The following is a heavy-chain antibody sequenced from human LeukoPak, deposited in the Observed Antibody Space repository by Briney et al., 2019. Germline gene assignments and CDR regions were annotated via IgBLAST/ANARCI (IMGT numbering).Heavy chain of an antibody. CDR2: IFYSGST. CDR3: ARDQCSGGSCYSDDWFDP. D-gene: IGHD2-15*01. V-gene: IGHV4-39*07. CDR1: SGSISTSNYY. Sequence: SETLSLTCTVSSGSISTSNYYWGWVRQPPGKALEWIGNIFYSGSTYYSPSLKSRVTISVDTSKNQFSLKLSSVTAADTAVYYCARDQCSGGSCYSDDWFDPWGQGTLVTVSS. J-gene: IGHJ5*02.